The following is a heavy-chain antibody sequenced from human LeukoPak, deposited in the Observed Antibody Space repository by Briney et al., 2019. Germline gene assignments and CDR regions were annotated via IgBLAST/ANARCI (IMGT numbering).Heavy chain of an antibody. CDR3: ARVGLSEYSSSAGLDH. CDR2: INPNSGGT. J-gene: IGHJ4*02. V-gene: IGHV1-2*02. Sequence: GASVKVSCKASGYTFTGYYMHWVRQAPGQGLEWMGWINPNSGGTNYAQKFQGRVTMTRDTSISTAYMELSRLRSDDTAVYYCARVGLSEYSSSAGLDHWGQGTLVTVSS. CDR1: GYTFTGYY. D-gene: IGHD6-6*01.